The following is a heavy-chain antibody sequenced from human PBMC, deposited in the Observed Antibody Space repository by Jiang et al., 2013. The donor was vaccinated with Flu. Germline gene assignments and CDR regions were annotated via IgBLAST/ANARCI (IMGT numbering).Heavy chain of an antibody. D-gene: IGHD6-19*01. CDR2: ISPYNGNT. J-gene: IGHJ4*02. CDR1: GYIFTDYG. V-gene: IGHV1-18*01. Sequence: SGAEVKKPGASVKVSCKASGYIFTDYGISWVRQAPGQGLEWMGWISPYNGNTNYAEKLQGRVTMTTDTSTSTSYMELRSLISDDTAIYYCARDLGQQWLVTGYYFDYWAQGTLVTVSS. CDR3: ARDLGQQWLVTGYYFDY.